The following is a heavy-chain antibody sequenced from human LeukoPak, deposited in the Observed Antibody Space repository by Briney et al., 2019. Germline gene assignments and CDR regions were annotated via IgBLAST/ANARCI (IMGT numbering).Heavy chain of an antibody. CDR2: ISYSGST. J-gene: IGHJ3*02. Sequence: KPSETLAITCSLSGGSISTYYWSWIRQPPGKGLEWIGYISYSGSTNDNPSLKSRFTISVDTSKNQFSLKLSPVTAADTAVYYCARVMGTTVTRRVYALDIWGRGTMVTVAS. D-gene: IGHD4-17*01. CDR3: ARVMGTTVTRRVYALDI. V-gene: IGHV4-59*01. CDR1: GGSISTYY.